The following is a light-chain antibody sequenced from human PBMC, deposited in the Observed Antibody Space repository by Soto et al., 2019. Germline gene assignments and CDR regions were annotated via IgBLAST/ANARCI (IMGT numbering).Light chain of an antibody. CDR2: GAS. CDR3: QQYNNWPLT. V-gene: IGKV3-15*01. Sequence: EIVMPQSPATLSVSPGERATLSCRASQSVSSNLAWYQQKPGQAPRLLIYGASTRATGIPARFSGSGSGTESTLTISSLQSEDFAVYYCQQYNNWPLTVGGGTKVEIK. J-gene: IGKJ4*01. CDR1: QSVSSN.